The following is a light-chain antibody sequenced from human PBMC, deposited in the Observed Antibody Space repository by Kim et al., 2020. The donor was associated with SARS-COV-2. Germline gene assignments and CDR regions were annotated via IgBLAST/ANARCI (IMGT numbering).Light chain of an antibody. V-gene: IGKV1-5*03. CDR3: QQYNSYST. J-gene: IGKJ1*01. Sequence: DIQMTQSPSTLSASVGDRVTITCRASQSIGTWLAWYQQKPGKAPKVLIYRASTLESGVPSRFSGSGSGTDFTLTISGLQPDDFASYYCQQYNSYSTFGQETKVDIK. CDR1: QSIGTW. CDR2: RAS.